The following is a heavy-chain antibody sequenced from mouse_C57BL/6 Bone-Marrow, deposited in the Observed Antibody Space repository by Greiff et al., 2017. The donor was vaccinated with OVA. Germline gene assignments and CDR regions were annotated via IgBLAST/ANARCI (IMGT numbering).Heavy chain of an antibody. CDR1: GSSLTSFG. D-gene: IGHD3-2*02. Sequence: VRLQESGPGLVAPSQRLSITCTVPGSSLTSFGVGRVRQPLRKGHEWLGVTWGGGSTNYNSAHMPRLSISKYNSKSQVFLKMNRLHADDTAMDYCAKHEKTLAQALADWGKGTLVTVSA. CDR3: AKHEKTLAQALAD. J-gene: IGHJ3*01. CDR2: TWGGGST. V-gene: IGHV2-9*01.